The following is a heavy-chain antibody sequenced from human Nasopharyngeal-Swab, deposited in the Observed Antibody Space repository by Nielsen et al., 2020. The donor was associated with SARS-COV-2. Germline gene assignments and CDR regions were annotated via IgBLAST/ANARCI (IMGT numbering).Heavy chain of an antibody. Sequence: SVKVSCKASGGTFSSYAISWVRQAPGQGLEWMGRIIPILGIANYAQKFQGRVTITADKSTSTAYMELSSLRSEDTAVYYCAREPDGAASGFDPWGQGTLVTVSS. CDR2: IIPILGIA. CDR1: GGTFSSYA. D-gene: IGHD1-14*01. V-gene: IGHV1-69*04. CDR3: AREPDGAASGFDP. J-gene: IGHJ5*02.